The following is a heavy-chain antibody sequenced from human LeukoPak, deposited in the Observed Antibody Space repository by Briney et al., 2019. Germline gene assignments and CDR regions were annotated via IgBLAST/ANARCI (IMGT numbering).Heavy chain of an antibody. D-gene: IGHD2-2*01. CDR1: GGSISSGGYS. CDR3: AREYIVVVPDAKEGYFDL. J-gene: IGHJ2*01. Sequence: PSETLSLTCAVSGGSISSGGYSGSWIRQPPGEGLEWIGYIYHSVSTYYNPALKSRVTISVDRSKNQFSLKLSSVTDADTAVYSCAREYIVVVPDAKEGYFDLWGRGTLVTVSS. CDR2: IYHSVST. V-gene: IGHV4-30-2*01.